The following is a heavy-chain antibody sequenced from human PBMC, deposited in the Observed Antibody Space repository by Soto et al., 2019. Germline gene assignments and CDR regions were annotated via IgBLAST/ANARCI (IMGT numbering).Heavy chain of an antibody. CDR1: GGSISSDASF. Sequence: LSLTCTVSGGSISSDASFWSWIRQLPGKGPEWIAFISYSGTTSYNPSLRSRVTISADTSKSQFSLNLSSVTAADTAVYYCARGGASSKWFDPWGQGILVTVSS. CDR2: ISYSGTT. J-gene: IGHJ5*02. CDR3: ARGGASSKWFDP. D-gene: IGHD2-15*01. V-gene: IGHV4-31*03.